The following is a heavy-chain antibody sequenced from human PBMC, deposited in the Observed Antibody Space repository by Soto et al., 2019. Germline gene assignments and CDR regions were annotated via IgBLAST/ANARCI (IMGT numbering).Heavy chain of an antibody. CDR2: ISYSGSA. J-gene: IGHJ5*02. Sequence: SETLSLTCTVSGGSISSGGFYWSWIRQHPGKGLEWIGYISYSGSAHYNPSLRSRVTISIDTSKNQVSLTLSSVTAADSALYYCARVGCSGGSCYGGFDPWGQGTLVTVSS. D-gene: IGHD2-15*01. CDR3: ARVGCSGGSCYGGFDP. CDR1: GGSISSGGFY. V-gene: IGHV4-31*03.